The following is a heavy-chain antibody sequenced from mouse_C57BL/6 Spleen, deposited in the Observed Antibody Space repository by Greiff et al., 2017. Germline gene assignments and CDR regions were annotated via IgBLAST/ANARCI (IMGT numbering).Heavy chain of an antibody. CDR1: GFTFSSYA. J-gene: IGHJ1*03. V-gene: IGHV5-4*03. CDR3: ARASYYSNWYFDV. CDR2: ISDGGSYT. D-gene: IGHD2-5*01. Sequence: EVKLVESGGGLVKPGGSLKLSCAASGFTFSSYAMSWVRQTPEKRLEWVATISDGGSYTYYPDNVKGRFTISRDNAKNNLYLQMSHLKSEDTAMYYCARASYYSNWYFDVWGTGTTVTVSS.